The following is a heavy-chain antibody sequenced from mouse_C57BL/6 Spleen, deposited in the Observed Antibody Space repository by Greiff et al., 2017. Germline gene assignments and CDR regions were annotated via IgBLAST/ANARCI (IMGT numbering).Heavy chain of an antibody. V-gene: IGHV1-22*01. CDR1: GYTFTDYN. Sequence: DVKLQESGPELVKPGASVKMSCKASGYTFTDYNMHWVKQSHGKSLEWIGYINPNNGGTSYNQKFKGKDSLTVNKSSSTAYMELRSLTSEDSAVYYCAREDDGHYGGYFDDWGQGTTLTVSS. J-gene: IGHJ2*01. CDR2: INPNNGGT. CDR3: AREDDGHYGGYFDD. D-gene: IGHD2-3*01.